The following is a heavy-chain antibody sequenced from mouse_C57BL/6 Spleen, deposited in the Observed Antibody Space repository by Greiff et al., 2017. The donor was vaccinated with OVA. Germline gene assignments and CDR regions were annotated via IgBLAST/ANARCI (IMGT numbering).Heavy chain of an antibody. CDR1: GFTFSDYG. CDR2: ISSGSSTI. D-gene: IGHD1-1*01. V-gene: IGHV5-17*01. J-gene: IGHJ1*03. Sequence: EVKVVESGGGLVKPGGSLKLSCAASGFTFSDYGMHWVRQAPEKGLEWVAYISSGSSTIYYAATVKGRFTISRDNAKNTLFLQMTSLRSEDTAMYYCARDYGSSKGYFDVWGTGTTVTVSS. CDR3: ARDYGSSKGYFDV.